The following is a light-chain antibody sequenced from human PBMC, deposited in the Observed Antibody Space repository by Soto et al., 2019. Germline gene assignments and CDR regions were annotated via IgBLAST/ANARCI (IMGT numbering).Light chain of an antibody. CDR2: NNN. J-gene: IGLJ1*01. CDR1: SSNIGSNI. CDR3: AAWDDSLSAFV. V-gene: IGLV1-44*01. Sequence: QSVLTQPPSASGTPGQRVTISCSGSSSNIGSNIVSWYQQLPGTAPKLLIYNNNQWPSGFPDRFSGSKSGTSASLAISGLQSEDEADYYCAAWDDSLSAFVFGTGTKLTVL.